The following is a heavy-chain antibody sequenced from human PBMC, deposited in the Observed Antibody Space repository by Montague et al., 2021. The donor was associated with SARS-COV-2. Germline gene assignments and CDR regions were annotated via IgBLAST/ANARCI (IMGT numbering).Heavy chain of an antibody. J-gene: IGHJ6*03. CDR3: ARLGDGVVPSPILGVGPYYSYYYMDV. CDR1: GGSFSTYS. Sequence: SETLSLTCAVHGGSFSTYSWSWIRQPPGRGLEWIGEIHHGGSINYNPSPKSRVTISADTSKNQFSLKLTSVAAADTAVYYCARLGDGVVPSPILGVGPYYSYYYMDVWGKGTTVTVSS. CDR2: IHHGGSI. V-gene: IGHV4-34*01. D-gene: IGHD3-10*01.